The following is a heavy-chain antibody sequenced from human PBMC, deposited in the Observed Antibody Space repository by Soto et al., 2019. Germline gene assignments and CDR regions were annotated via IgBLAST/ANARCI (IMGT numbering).Heavy chain of an antibody. V-gene: IGHV1-18*04. CDR2: ISAYNGNT. D-gene: IGHD3-22*01. Sequence: ASVKVSCKASGYTFTSYGISWVRQAPGQGLEWMGWISAYNGNTNYAPKVQGRVTMTTDTSTSTAYMELRSLRSDDTAVYYCALHNSDSSGYYHYGMDVWGQGTTVTVSS. CDR1: GYTFTSYG. CDR3: ALHNSDSSGYYHYGMDV. J-gene: IGHJ6*02.